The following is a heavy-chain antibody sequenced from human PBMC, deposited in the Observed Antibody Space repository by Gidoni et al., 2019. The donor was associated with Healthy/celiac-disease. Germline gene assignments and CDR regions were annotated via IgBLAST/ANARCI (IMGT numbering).Heavy chain of an antibody. V-gene: IGHV1-69*08. Sequence: QVQLVQSGAEVKKPGSSVKVSCKAYGGPFSSYTISWVRQAPGQGLEWMGRIIPILGIANYAQKFQGRVTITADKSTSTAYMELSSLRSEDTAVYYCARDMTVVTPDDYFDYWGQGTLVTVSS. CDR1: GGPFSSYT. D-gene: IGHD2-21*02. CDR3: ARDMTVVTPDDYFDY. J-gene: IGHJ4*02. CDR2: IIPILGIA.